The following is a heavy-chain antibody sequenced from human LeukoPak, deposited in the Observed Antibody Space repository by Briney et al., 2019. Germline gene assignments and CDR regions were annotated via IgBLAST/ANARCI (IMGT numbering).Heavy chain of an antibody. CDR1: GGSFSGYY. Sequence: EPSGTLSLTCAVYGGSFSGYYWSWIRQPPGKGLEWIGEINHSGSTNYNPSLKSRVTISVDTSKNQFSLKLSSVTAADTAVYYCARDSRGGSPTPFDYWGQGTLVTVSS. CDR2: INHSGST. V-gene: IGHV4-34*01. J-gene: IGHJ4*02. D-gene: IGHD1-26*01. CDR3: ARDSRGGSPTPFDY.